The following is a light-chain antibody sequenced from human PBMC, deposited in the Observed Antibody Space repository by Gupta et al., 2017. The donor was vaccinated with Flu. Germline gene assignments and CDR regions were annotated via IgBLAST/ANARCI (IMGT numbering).Light chain of an antibody. CDR3: AGWDDSLTAFSADDSLTGFWV. J-gene: IGLJ3*02. V-gene: IGLV1-44*01. CDR2: NDD. Sequence: LYQHLPGTAPRLLIYNDDQRPSGVPDRFSGSKSGTSASLDIGGLQSEDEDDDYCAGWDDSLTAFSADDSLTGFWVFGGGTKLTVL.